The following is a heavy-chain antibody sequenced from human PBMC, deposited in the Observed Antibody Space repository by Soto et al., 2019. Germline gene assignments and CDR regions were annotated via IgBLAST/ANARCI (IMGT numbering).Heavy chain of an antibody. CDR1: GFTLSNYW. Sequence: GESLKISCAASGFTLSNYWMHWVRQVPGKGLVWVSVIYRDGSTTRYADSVKGRFTISRDNGKNTLYLQMNSLRAEDTAGYYCTRDLGGESDYWGQGTLVTVSS. V-gene: IGHV3-74*01. CDR3: TRDLGGESDY. J-gene: IGHJ4*02. CDR2: IYRDGSTT. D-gene: IGHD3-16*01.